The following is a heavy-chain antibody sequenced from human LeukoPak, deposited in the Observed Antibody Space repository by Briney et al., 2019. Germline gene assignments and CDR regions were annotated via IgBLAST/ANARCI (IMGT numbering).Heavy chain of an antibody. CDR2: ISGGGGGT. J-gene: IGHJ4*02. CDR3: VRRDDAFDY. CDR1: GFIFRSDA. V-gene: IGHV3-23*01. D-gene: IGHD2-21*01. Sequence: GGSLRLSCAASGFIFRSDAMSWVRRAPGKGLEWVSSISGGGGGTYYADSVKGRFTISRDNSKNTLYLEMNSLRVEDTAAYYCVRRDDAFDYWGQGALVTVSS.